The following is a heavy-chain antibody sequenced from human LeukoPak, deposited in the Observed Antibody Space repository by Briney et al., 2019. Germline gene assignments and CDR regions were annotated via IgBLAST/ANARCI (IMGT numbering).Heavy chain of an antibody. D-gene: IGHD3-10*01. CDR1: GGTFSSYA. V-gene: IGHV1-69*05. Sequence: SVKVSCKASGGTFSSYAISWVRQAPGQGLEWMGRIIPIFGTANYAQKFQGRVTITTDESTSTAYMELSSLRSEDTAVYYCARDLDYYGSGSYYFDYWGQGTLVSVSS. CDR3: ARDLDYYGSGSYYFDY. J-gene: IGHJ4*02. CDR2: IIPIFGTA.